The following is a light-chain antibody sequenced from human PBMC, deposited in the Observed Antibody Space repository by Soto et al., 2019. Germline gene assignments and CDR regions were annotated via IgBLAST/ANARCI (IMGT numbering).Light chain of an antibody. Sequence: TQPASVSGALGQSITISCTGTTSYVGGYNSVSWYQQHPGKAPKLMIYNVNNRPSGISNRFSGSKSGNTASLTISGLQAEDEADYYCSSYTSTRTYVFGTGTKVTVL. CDR3: SSYTSTRTYV. CDR1: TSYVGGYNS. CDR2: NVN. V-gene: IGLV2-14*03. J-gene: IGLJ1*01.